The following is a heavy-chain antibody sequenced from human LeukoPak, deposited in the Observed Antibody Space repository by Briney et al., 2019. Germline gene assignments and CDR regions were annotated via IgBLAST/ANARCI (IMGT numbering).Heavy chain of an antibody. V-gene: IGHV4-39*07. Sequence: SETLSLTCTVSGGSISSSSYYWGWIRQPPGKGLEWIGSIYYSGSTYYNPSLKSRVTISVDTSKSQFSLKLTSVTAADTAVYYCARRRYTSGYLDYWGQGTLVTVSS. CDR2: IYYSGST. D-gene: IGHD3-22*01. CDR3: ARRRYTSGYLDY. J-gene: IGHJ4*02. CDR1: GGSISSSSYY.